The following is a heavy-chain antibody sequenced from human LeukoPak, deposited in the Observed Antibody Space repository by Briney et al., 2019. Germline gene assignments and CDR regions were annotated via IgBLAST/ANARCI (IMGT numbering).Heavy chain of an antibody. V-gene: IGHV1-46*01. Sequence: GASVKVSCKASGYTFTSYYMHWVRQAPGQGLEWVGIINPSGGSASYAQIFQGRVTMTRDTSTSTVYMELSSLRSEDTAVYYCARGRLPYCGGGCFSGYFDYWGQGALVTVSS. CDR3: ARGRLPYCGGGCFSGYFDY. CDR1: GYTFTSYY. D-gene: IGHD2-21*02. CDR2: INPSGGSA. J-gene: IGHJ4*02.